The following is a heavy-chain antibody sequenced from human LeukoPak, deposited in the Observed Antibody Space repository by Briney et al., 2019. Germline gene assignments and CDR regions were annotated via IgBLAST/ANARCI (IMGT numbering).Heavy chain of an antibody. Sequence: PGGSLRHSCAASRFTFSSYSMNWVRQAPGKGLEWVSYISSSSSTIYYADSVKGRFTISRDNAKNSLYLQMNSLRAEDTAVYYCARGGSGWYPWGQGTLVTVSS. J-gene: IGHJ5*02. CDR1: RFTFSSYS. CDR2: ISSSSSTI. D-gene: IGHD6-19*01. CDR3: ARGGSGWYP. V-gene: IGHV3-48*01.